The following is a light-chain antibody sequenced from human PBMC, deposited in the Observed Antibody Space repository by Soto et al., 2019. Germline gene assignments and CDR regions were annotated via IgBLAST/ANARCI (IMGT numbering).Light chain of an antibody. CDR2: WAS. V-gene: IGKV4-1*01. CDR3: QQYESTPPT. CDR1: QSGLYSSNNKTY. J-gene: IGKJ2*01. Sequence: DIVMTQSPDSLAVSLGERATINYKSSQSGLYSSNNKTYLAWYQQRPGQPPKLLIYWASTREAGVPDRFSGSGSGTDFTLTITSLQAEDVAVYYCQQYESTPPTFGQGTKLEIK.